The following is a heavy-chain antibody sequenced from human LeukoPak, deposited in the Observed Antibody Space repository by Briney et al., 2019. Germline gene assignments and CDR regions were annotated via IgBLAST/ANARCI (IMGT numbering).Heavy chain of an antibody. CDR1: GGSISSSSYY. CDR3: AKIAVAGTRFDY. Sequence: PSETLSLTCTVSGGSISSSSYYWGWIRQPPGKGLEWIGSIYYSGSTYYSPSLKSRVTISVDTSKNQFSLKLSSVTAADTAVYYCAKIAVAGTRFDYWGQGTLVTVSS. D-gene: IGHD6-19*01. J-gene: IGHJ4*02. V-gene: IGHV4-39*01. CDR2: IYYSGST.